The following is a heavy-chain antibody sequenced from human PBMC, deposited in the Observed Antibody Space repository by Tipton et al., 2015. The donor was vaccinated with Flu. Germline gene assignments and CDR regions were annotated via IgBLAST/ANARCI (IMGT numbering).Heavy chain of an antibody. CDR3: ARGLYGSGSYQRRYFDS. V-gene: IGHV4-34*01. CDR2: INHSGST. J-gene: IGHJ4*02. Sequence: LRLSCAVYGGSFSGYYWNWIRQPPGKGREWIGEINHSGSTNYNPSLKSRVTISVDTSKNQFSLKLTSVTAADTAVYYCARGLYGSGSYQRRYFDSWGQRTLVTVSS. CDR1: GGSFSGYY. D-gene: IGHD3-10*01.